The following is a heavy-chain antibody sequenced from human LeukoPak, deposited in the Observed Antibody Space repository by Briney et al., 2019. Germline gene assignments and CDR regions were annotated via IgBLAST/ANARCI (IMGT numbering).Heavy chain of an antibody. CDR2: IKQDGSEK. J-gene: IGHJ4*02. CDR1: GFTFSSYW. V-gene: IGHV3-7*01. CDR3: ARGGKYQLLYGIY. D-gene: IGHD2-2*02. Sequence: HPGGSLRLSYAASGFTFSSYWMSWVRQAPGKGLEWVANIKQDGSEKYYVDSVKGRFTISRDNAKNSLYLQMNSLGAEDTAVYYCARGGKYQLLYGIYWGQGTLVTVSS.